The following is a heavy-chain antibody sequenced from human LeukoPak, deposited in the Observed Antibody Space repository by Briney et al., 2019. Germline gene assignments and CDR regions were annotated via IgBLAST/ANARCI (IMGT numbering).Heavy chain of an antibody. V-gene: IGHV1-2*02. D-gene: IGHD3-22*01. CDR2: INPNSGGT. CDR3: ARGYDSSGSPHGWFDP. CDR1: GYTFTGYY. Sequence: ASVKVSCKASGYTFTGYYMHWVRQAPGQGLEWMGWINPNSGGTNYAQKFQGRVTMTRDTSISTAYMELSRLRSDDTAVYYCARGYDSSGSPHGWFDPWGQGTLVTVSS. J-gene: IGHJ5*02.